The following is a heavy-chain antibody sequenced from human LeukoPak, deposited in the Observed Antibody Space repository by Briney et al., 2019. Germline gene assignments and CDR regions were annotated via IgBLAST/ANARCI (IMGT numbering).Heavy chain of an antibody. CDR3: ARERGAGLSSSWVDY. CDR2: ISSSGNYI. J-gene: IGHJ4*02. CDR1: GLTFSDYS. Sequence: GGSLRLSCAASGLTFSDYSINWVRQAPGKGLEWVSSISSSGNYIYYADSMKGRFTISRDNAKNSLFLQMNSLRAEDTAVYYCARERGAGLSSSWVDYWGQGTLVTVSS. V-gene: IGHV3-21*01. D-gene: IGHD6-13*01.